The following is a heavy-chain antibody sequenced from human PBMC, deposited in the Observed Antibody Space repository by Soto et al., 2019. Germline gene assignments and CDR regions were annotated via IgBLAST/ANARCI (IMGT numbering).Heavy chain of an antibody. D-gene: IGHD3-3*02. J-gene: IGHJ6*02. CDR1: GFTFSRNT. V-gene: IGHV3-21*01. Sequence: EVQLVESGGGLVKPGGSLRLSCVTSGFTFSRNTMNWVRQAPGKGLEWVASITSSGSYVYYANSVKGRFSASRDNANNSLSLQMTSLRPDDTAVYFCVKDEGIEAMDVWGQGTTVSVSS. CDR3: VKDEGIEAMDV. CDR2: ITSSGSYV.